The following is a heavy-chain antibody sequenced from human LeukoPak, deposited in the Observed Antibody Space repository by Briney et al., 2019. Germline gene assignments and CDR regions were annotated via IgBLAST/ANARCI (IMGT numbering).Heavy chain of an antibody. J-gene: IGHJ4*02. CDR1: GGSIRSNNYF. V-gene: IGHV4-39*01. D-gene: IGHD3-3*01. CDR2: ICDSGST. Sequence: PSETVSLTCTVSGGSIRSNNYFWGWIRQPPGKGLEWIGSICDSGSTYYNPSLKSRVTISVDTSKNQFSMKLNSVTAADTAMYYCQSRFLEWLLDYWGQGTLVTVSS. CDR3: QSRFLEWLLDY.